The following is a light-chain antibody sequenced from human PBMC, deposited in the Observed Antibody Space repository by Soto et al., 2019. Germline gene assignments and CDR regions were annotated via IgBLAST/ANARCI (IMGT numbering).Light chain of an antibody. CDR3: QQYKSYPWT. J-gene: IGKJ1*01. V-gene: IGKV1-5*01. Sequence: DIQLTQSPSTLSASVGDTVTISCRASESLIGWLAWYQQRPGSAPELLIYDASSLEGGVPSRFTGDGSGTEFSLTIASLQPDDFGTYYCQQYKSYPWTFGQGTKVDLK. CDR2: DAS. CDR1: ESLIGW.